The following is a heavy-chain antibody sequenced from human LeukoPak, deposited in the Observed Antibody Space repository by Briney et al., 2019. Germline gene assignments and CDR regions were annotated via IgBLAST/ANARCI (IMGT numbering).Heavy chain of an antibody. D-gene: IGHD6-13*01. J-gene: IGHJ5*02. CDR2: ISWNSGSI. CDR3: AKGQDPYSSWFDP. CDR1: GFTFDDYA. Sequence: GGSLRLSCAASGFTFDDYAMHWVRQAPGKGLEWVSGISWNSGSIGYADSVKGRFTISRDNAKNSLYLQMNSLRAEDTALYYCAKGQDPYSSWFDPWSQGTLVTVSS. V-gene: IGHV3-9*01.